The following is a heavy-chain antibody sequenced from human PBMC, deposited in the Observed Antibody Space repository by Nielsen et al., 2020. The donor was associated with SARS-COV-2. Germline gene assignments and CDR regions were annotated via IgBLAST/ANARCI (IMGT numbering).Heavy chain of an antibody. D-gene: IGHD3-3*01. CDR1: GFTFSSYS. CDR3: AKPRAYYDFWSGYYTWFDP. J-gene: IGHJ5*02. Sequence: GASLEISCAASGFTFSSYSMNWVRQAPGKGLEWVSAISGSGGSTYYADSVKGRFTISRDNSKNTLYLQMNSLRAEDTAVYYCAKPRAYYDFWSGYYTWFDPWGQGTLVTVSS. CDR2: ISGSGGST. V-gene: IGHV3-23*01.